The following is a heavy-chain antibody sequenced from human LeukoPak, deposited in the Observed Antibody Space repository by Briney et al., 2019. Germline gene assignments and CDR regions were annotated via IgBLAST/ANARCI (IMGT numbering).Heavy chain of an antibody. Sequence: SETLSLTCAVSGGSISSGGYSWSWIRQPPGKGLEWIGYIYHSGSTYYNPSLKSQVTISVDRSKNQFSLKLSSVTAADTAVYYCARARGSVVAATGEFDPWGQGTLVTVSS. D-gene: IGHD2-15*01. J-gene: IGHJ5*02. CDR3: ARARGSVVAATGEFDP. CDR2: IYHSGST. V-gene: IGHV4-30-2*01. CDR1: GGSISSGGYS.